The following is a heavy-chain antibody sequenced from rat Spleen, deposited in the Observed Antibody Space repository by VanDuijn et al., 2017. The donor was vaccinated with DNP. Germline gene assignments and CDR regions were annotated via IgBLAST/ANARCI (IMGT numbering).Heavy chain of an antibody. D-gene: IGHD1-6*01. CDR2: ISSGGGT. CDR1: GFSLANYG. V-gene: IGHV2S12*01. CDR3: ARSDYGYNRNWFAY. J-gene: IGHJ2*01. Sequence: QVQLKESGPGLVQSSQTLSLTCIVSGFSLANYGVSWVRQPPGKGLEWIAVISSGGGTYHNSALKSRLSISRDTSKSQVLLQMNSLQTEDTAMYFCARSDYGYNRNWFAYWGQGVMVTVSS.